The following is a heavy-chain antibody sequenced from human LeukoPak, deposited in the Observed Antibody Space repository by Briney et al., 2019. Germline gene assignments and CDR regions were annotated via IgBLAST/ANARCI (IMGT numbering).Heavy chain of an antibody. CDR2: IYYGGST. Sequence: SETLSLTCTVSGGSISSSSYYWGWIRQPPGKGLEWIGSIYYGGSTYYNPSLKSRVTISVDTSKNQFSLKLSSVTAADTAVYYCARLDYDYVWGSYRPTRDYYFDYWGQGTLVTVSS. D-gene: IGHD3-16*02. V-gene: IGHV4-39*01. J-gene: IGHJ4*02. CDR1: GGSISSSSYY. CDR3: ARLDYDYVWGSYRPTRDYYFDY.